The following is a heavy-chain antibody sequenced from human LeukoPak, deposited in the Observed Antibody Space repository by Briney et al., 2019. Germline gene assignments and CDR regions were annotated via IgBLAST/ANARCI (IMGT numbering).Heavy chain of an antibody. J-gene: IGHJ5*02. CDR1: GFTFSSYS. D-gene: IGHD3-10*01. CDR3: ADYYASGSYPP. Sequence: GGSLRLSCAASGFTFSSYSMNWVRQAPGKGPEWVGRILSKTSGGTTDYATPVKGRFTISRDDSKNMLYLHMNSLQIEDTAVYYCADYYASGSYPPWGQGTLVTVSS. CDR2: ILSKTSGGTT. V-gene: IGHV3-15*07.